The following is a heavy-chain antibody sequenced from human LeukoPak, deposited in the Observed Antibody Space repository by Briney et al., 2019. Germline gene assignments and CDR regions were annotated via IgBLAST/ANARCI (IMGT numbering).Heavy chain of an antibody. J-gene: IGHJ6*02. D-gene: IGHD2-2*01. CDR3: ARGSTSYYYGMDV. Sequence: GGSLRLSRAASGFTFSSYAMSWVRQAPGKGLEWVSAISGSGGSTYYADSVKGRFTISRHNSKNTLYLQMNSLRAEDTAVYYCARGSTSYYYGMDVWGQGTTVTVSS. CDR1: GFTFSSYA. CDR2: ISGSGGST. V-gene: IGHV3-23*01.